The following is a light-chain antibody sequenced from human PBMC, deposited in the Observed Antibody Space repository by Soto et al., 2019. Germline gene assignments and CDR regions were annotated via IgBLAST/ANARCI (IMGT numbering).Light chain of an antibody. CDR1: QSVASSG. CDR2: AAS. CDR3: QSYGGPLLYT. J-gene: IGKJ2*01. V-gene: IGKV3-20*01. Sequence: EIVLTQSPGTLSLSPGERATLSCRASQSVASSGLAWYQQKPGQAPRLLIHAASSRATRIPDRFSGSGSGTEFTLLISRLEPEDFAGYYCQSYGGPLLYTFGQGTKLEI.